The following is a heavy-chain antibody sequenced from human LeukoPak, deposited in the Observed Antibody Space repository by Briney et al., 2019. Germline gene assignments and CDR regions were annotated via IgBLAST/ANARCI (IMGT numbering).Heavy chain of an antibody. D-gene: IGHD3-22*01. CDR1: GGTFNSYA. CDR3: ARGDGYYDSSGFYYYYYMDV. V-gene: IGHV1-69*05. J-gene: IGHJ6*03. CDR2: IIPIFGTA. Sequence: SVKVSCKASGGTFNSYAISWVRQAPGQGLEWMGRIIPIFGTANYAQKFQGRVTITTDESTSTAYMELSSLRSEDTAVYYCARGDGYYDSSGFYYYYYMDVWGRGTTVTVSS.